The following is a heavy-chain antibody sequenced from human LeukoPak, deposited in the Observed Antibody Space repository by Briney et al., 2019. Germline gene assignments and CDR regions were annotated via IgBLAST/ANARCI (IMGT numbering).Heavy chain of an antibody. Sequence: ASVKVSCKASGYTFTSYDINWVRQATGRGLEWMGWMNPNSGNTGYAQKFQGRVTMTRNTSISTAYMELSSLRSEDTAVYYCARGPFTMVRGVSDYWGQGTLVTVSS. CDR2: MNPNSGNT. CDR1: GYTFTSYD. V-gene: IGHV1-8*01. D-gene: IGHD3-10*01. CDR3: ARGPFTMVRGVSDY. J-gene: IGHJ4*02.